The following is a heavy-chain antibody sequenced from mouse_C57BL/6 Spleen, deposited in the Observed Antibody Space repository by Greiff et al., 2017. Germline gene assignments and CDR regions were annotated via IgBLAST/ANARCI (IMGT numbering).Heavy chain of an antibody. CDR1: GYTFTDYE. CDR2: IDPETGGT. J-gene: IGHJ4*01. CDR3: TREDDGYFLYAMDY. V-gene: IGHV1-15*01. Sequence: VQLQESGAELVRPGASVTLSCKASGYTFTDYEMHWVKQTPVHGLEWIGAIDPETGGTAYNQKFKGKAILTADKSSSTAYMELRSLTSEDSAVYYCTREDDGYFLYAMDYWGQGTSVTVSS. D-gene: IGHD2-3*01.